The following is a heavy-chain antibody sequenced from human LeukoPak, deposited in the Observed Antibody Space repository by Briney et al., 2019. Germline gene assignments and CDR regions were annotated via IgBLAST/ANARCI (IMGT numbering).Heavy chain of an antibody. D-gene: IGHD6-13*01. V-gene: IGHV4-39*07. CDR1: GGSISSSSYY. CDR3: ARTWYSSSWIHYYYYYMDV. Sequence: SETLSLTCTVSGGSISSSSYYWGWIRQPPGKGLEWIGSIYYSGSTYYNPSLKSRVTISVDTSKNQFSLKLSSVTAADTAVYYCARTWYSSSWIHYYYYYMDVWGKGTTVTVSS. J-gene: IGHJ6*03. CDR2: IYYSGST.